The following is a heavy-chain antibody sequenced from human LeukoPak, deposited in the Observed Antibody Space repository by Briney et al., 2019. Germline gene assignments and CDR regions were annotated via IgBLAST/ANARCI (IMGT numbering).Heavy chain of an antibody. D-gene: IGHD3-10*01. Sequence: ASGKVSCKASGYTFTSYDINWVRQATGQELEWMGWMNPNSGNTGYAQKFQGRVTMTRNTSISTAYMELSSLRSEDTAVYYCARDPDYYGSGSDYWGQGTLVTVSS. J-gene: IGHJ4*02. CDR3: ARDPDYYGSGSDY. CDR2: MNPNSGNT. V-gene: IGHV1-8*01. CDR1: GYTFTSYD.